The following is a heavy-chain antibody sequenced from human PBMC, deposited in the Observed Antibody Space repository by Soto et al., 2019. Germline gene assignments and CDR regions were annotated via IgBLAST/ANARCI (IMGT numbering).Heavy chain of an antibody. CDR3: AKEGSSWSGMDV. J-gene: IGHJ6*02. CDR1: GFTFSSYG. D-gene: IGHD6-13*01. V-gene: IGHV3-30*18. CDR2: ISYDGSNK. Sequence: QVQLVESGGGVVQPGRSLRLSCAASGFTFSSYGMHGVRQAPGKGLEWVAVISYDGSNKYYADSVKGRFTISRDNSKNTLYLQMNSLRAEDTAVYYCAKEGSSWSGMDVWGQGTTVTVSS.